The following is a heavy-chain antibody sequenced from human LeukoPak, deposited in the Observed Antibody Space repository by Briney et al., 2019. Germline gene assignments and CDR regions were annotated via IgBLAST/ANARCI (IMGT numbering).Heavy chain of an antibody. CDR2: IYTSGST. J-gene: IGHJ5*02. V-gene: IGHV4-4*07. CDR1: GDPIRSYH. D-gene: IGHD3-10*01. Sequence: NPSETLSLTCTVSGDPIRSYHWMWPPQPAGEGLEGIGRIYTSGSTNHNPSLKSRVYISVDKSKNQFSLKLSSVTDADTAVYYCARDLEYYGSGSPPLNWFDPWGQGTLVTVSS. CDR3: ARDLEYYGSGSPPLNWFDP.